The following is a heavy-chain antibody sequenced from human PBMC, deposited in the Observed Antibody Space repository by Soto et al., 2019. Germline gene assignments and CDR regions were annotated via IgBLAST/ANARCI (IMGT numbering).Heavy chain of an antibody. V-gene: IGHV3-23*01. Sequence: PWGCVRQSFEEGGCAVLGGGMIRNRKAPGKGLDWVSLISANDVGTYYAESVKTRFTISTDQSRNTVYLQMDSLRADDTAIYYCAKAKNDYNWDNRPPFDYWGQGTFVTVSS. CDR3: AKAKNDYNWDNRPPFDY. J-gene: IGHJ4*02. CDR1: GCAVLGGG. CDR2: ISANDVGT. D-gene: IGHD1-20*01.